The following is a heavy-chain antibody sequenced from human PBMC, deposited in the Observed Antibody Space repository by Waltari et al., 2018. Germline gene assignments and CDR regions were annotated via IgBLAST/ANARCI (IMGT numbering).Heavy chain of an antibody. CDR3: ARRTPAYSSSLTSWYFDL. CDR2: IYYSGRT. CDR1: GGSISSYY. J-gene: IGHJ2*01. D-gene: IGHD6-13*01. V-gene: IGHV4-59*08. Sequence: QVQLQESGPGLVKPSETLSLTCTVSGGSISSYYWSWIRQPPGKGLEWIGYIYYSGRTNYNPSLKSRVTRAVDTSKNQFSLKLSAVTAADTAVYYCARRTPAYSSSLTSWYFDLWGRGTLVTVSS.